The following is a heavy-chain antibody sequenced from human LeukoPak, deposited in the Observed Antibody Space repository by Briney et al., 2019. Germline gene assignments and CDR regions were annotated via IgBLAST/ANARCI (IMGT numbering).Heavy chain of an antibody. CDR3: TSLAGSSGWYLAPNDY. Sequence: GGSLRLSCAASGFTFSTYAMHWVRQAPGKGLEWVAVISYDGTNKYYADSVKGRFIISRDNSKNTLYLQMNSLRPEDTAVYYCTSLAGSSGWYLAPNDYWGQGTLVTVSS. CDR1: GFTFSTYA. D-gene: IGHD6-19*01. J-gene: IGHJ4*02. V-gene: IGHV3-30-3*01. CDR2: ISYDGTNK.